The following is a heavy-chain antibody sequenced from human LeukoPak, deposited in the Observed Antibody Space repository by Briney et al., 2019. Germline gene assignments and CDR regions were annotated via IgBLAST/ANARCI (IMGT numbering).Heavy chain of an antibody. CDR1: GYSFTSYC. CDR3: GMSGDRVPLQDDVFDV. CDR2: VYPGDSGP. V-gene: IGHV5-51*01. D-gene: IGHD1-26*01. J-gene: IGHJ3*01. Sequence: GESLKISCKVSGYSFTSYCIGWVRQMPGKGLEWMGIVYPGDSGPTYSPSFQGQVTISVDKSISTAYLQWSSLQASDTAMYYCGMSGDRVPLQDDVFDVWGQGTMVTVST.